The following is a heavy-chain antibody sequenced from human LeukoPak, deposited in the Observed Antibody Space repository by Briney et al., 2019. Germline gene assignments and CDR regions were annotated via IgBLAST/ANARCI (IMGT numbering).Heavy chain of an antibody. CDR3: ARNAFASSWPNYYYDMDV. D-gene: IGHD6-13*01. CDR1: TFTLSTYS. CDR2: ISTGGSDI. V-gene: IGHV3-21*06. J-gene: IGHJ6*02. Sequence: GDSLRLSCAASTFTLSTYSMNWVRQAPGRGLEWVSSISTGGSDIYYADSVKGRFTISRDNARNSLYLQMNGLRVEDTAVYYCARNAFASSWPNYYYDMDVWGQGTTVTVSS.